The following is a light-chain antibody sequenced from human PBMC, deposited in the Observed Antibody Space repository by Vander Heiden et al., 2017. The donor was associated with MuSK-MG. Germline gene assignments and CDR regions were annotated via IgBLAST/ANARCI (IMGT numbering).Light chain of an antibody. Sequence: EIVLTQSPATLSLSPGERATLSCRASQSVSSYLAWYQQKPGQAPRLLIYDASNRATGIPARFSGSGSGTDFTLTISSREPEDFAVYYCQQRSNWPPYTFGPGTKMEIK. CDR3: QQRSNWPPYT. CDR2: DAS. J-gene: IGKJ2*01. V-gene: IGKV3-11*01. CDR1: QSVSSY.